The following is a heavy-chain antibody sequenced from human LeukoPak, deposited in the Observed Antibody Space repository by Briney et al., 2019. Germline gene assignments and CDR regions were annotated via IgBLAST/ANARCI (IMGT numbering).Heavy chain of an antibody. Sequence: ASVKVSCKASGGTFSSYAISWVRQAPGQGLEWMGGIIPIFGTANYAQKFQGRVTITTDESTSTAYMELSSLRSEDTAVYYCARGFSGAAAGSHFDYWGQGTLVTVSS. CDR2: IIPIFGTA. J-gene: IGHJ4*02. CDR3: ARGFSGAAAGSHFDY. CDR1: GGTFSSYA. D-gene: IGHD6-13*01. V-gene: IGHV1-69*05.